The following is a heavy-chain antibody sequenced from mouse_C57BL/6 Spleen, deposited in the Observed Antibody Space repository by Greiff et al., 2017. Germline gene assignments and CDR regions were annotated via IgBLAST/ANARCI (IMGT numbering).Heavy chain of an antibody. D-gene: IGHD1-1*01. V-gene: IGHV10-1*01. CDR3: VRLTTVVAPYAMDY. J-gene: IGHJ4*01. CDR2: IRSKSNNYAT. CDR1: GFSFNTYA. Sequence: EVKLMESGGGLVQPKGSLKLSCAASGFSFNTYAMNWVRQAPGKGLEWVARIRSKSNNYATYYADSVKDRFTISRDDSESMLYLQMNNLKTEDTAMYYCVRLTTVVAPYAMDYWGQGTSVTVSS.